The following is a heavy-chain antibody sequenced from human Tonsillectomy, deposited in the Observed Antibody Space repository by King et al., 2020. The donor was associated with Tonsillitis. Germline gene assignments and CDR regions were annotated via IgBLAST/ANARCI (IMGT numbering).Heavy chain of an antibody. V-gene: IGHV1-69*01. CDR3: AKSDSPAGFWSGYSDGGWFDP. CDR2: VLPRFRTA. J-gene: IGHJ5*02. D-gene: IGHD3-3*01. Sequence: VQLVESGAELKKPGSSVKVSCKVSGGTFSSYVITWVRQAPGQGLEWMGGVLPRFRTANYAEKFQGRVTMTADESTRTAYLELSSLRSEDTAMYYCAKSDSPAGFWSGYSDGGWFDPWGQGTLVSVSS. CDR1: GGTFSSYV.